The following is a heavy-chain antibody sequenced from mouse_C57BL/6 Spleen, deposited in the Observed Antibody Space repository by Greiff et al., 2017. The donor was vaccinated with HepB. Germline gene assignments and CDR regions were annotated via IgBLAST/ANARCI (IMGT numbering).Heavy chain of an antibody. CDR2: ISDGGSYT. V-gene: IGHV5-4*01. Sequence: EVKLVESGGGLVKPGGSLKLSCAASGFTLSSYAMSWVRQTPEKRLEWVATISDGGSYTYYPDNVKGRFTISRDNAKNNLYLQMSHLKSEDTAMYYFARDDGYYDYWGQGTTLTVSS. D-gene: IGHD2-3*01. CDR3: ARDDGYYDY. J-gene: IGHJ2*01. CDR1: GFTLSSYA.